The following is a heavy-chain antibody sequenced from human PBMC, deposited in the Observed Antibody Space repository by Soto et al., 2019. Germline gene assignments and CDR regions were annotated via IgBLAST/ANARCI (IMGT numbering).Heavy chain of an antibody. D-gene: IGHD3-3*01. Sequence: SQTLSLTCALYRGSVNGYYWNWIRHPPGKGLEWIGEINHTGGTHYNPSLKSRVTMSVDTSKNQFSLRLSSLTAADTAIYYCATRITVFGLLIPPFDSWGQGTQVTVSS. V-gene: IGHV4-34*01. J-gene: IGHJ5*01. CDR2: INHTGGT. CDR1: RGSVNGYY. CDR3: ATRITVFGLLIPPFDS.